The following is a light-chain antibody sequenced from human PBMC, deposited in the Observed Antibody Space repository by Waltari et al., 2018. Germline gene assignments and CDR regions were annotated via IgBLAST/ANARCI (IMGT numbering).Light chain of an antibody. CDR2: DVS. Sequence: QSALTQPASVSGSPGQSITISCTGTSSDVGGYNYVSWYQQHPGKDPKLMIYDVSNRPSGVSNLFSGSKSGNTASLTISGLQAEDEADYYCSSYTSNTFYVFGTGTKVTVL. CDR3: SSYTSNTFYV. CDR1: SSDVGGYNY. J-gene: IGLJ1*01. V-gene: IGLV2-14*03.